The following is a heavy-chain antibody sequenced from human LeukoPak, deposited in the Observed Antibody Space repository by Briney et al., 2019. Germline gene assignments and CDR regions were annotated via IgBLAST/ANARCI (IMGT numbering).Heavy chain of an antibody. D-gene: IGHD2-2*01. Sequence: GASVKVSCKASGYTFTSYAVNWVRQAPGQGLEYMGWINTNTGNPTYAQGFTGRFVFSLDTSVSTAYLQISSLKAEDTAVYYCARGRRYCDSTTCYGMYYVDYWGQGTLVTVSS. CDR2: INTNTGNP. J-gene: IGHJ4*02. V-gene: IGHV7-4-1*02. CDR1: GYTFTSYA. CDR3: ARGRRYCDSTTCYGMYYVDY.